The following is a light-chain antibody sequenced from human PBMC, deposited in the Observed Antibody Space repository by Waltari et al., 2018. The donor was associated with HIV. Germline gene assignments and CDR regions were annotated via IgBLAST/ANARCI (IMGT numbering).Light chain of an antibody. CDR2: RND. CDR3: ASWDDALSSWL. Sequence: QSGLRQPPSTSRPPGQRVVISCSGSNSNVGKTDVSWFQHLPGAAPRLLIYRNDRRPSGVPDRFTAAKSGSSASLVISGLRSDDEAEYFCASWDDALSSWLFGGGTKLTVL. J-gene: IGLJ6*01. V-gene: IGLV1-47*01. CDR1: NSNVGKTD.